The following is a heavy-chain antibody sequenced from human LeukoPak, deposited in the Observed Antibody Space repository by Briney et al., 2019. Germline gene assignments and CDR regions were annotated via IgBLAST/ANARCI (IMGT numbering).Heavy chain of an antibody. CDR1: GGSISSGGYY. Sequence: SQTLSLTCTVSGGSISSGGYYWSWISQHPGKGLEWIGYIYYSGSTYYNPSLKSRVTISVDTSKNQFSLKLSSVTAADTAVYYCARALEWLPKFDYWGQGTLVTVSS. CDR3: ARALEWLPKFDY. J-gene: IGHJ4*02. CDR2: IYYSGST. D-gene: IGHD3-3*01. V-gene: IGHV4-31*03.